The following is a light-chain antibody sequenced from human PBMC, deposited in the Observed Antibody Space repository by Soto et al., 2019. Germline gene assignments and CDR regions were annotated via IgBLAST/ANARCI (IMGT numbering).Light chain of an antibody. Sequence: QSVLTQPRGVSGSPGQSVTISCTGTSSDVGGYNYVSWYQQYPGKAPKVIIYDVSKRPSGVPDRFSGSKSGNTASLTISGLQAEDEADYYCCSYAGTYTLWVFGGGTKVTVL. J-gene: IGLJ3*02. CDR2: DVS. V-gene: IGLV2-11*01. CDR1: SSDVGGYNY. CDR3: CSYAGTYTLWV.